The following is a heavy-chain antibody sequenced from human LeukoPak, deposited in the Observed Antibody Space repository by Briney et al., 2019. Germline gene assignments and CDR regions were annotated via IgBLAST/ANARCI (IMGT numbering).Heavy chain of an antibody. J-gene: IGHJ3*02. CDR3: ARESSGWYFPNAFDI. CDR2: IIPILGIA. V-gene: IGHV1-69*04. CDR1: GGTFSSYA. D-gene: IGHD6-19*01. Sequence: SVKVSCKASGGTFSSYAISWVRQAPGQGLEWMGRIIPILGIANYAQKFQGRVTITADKSTSTAYMELSSLGSEDTAVYYCARESSGWYFPNAFDIWGQGTMVTVSS.